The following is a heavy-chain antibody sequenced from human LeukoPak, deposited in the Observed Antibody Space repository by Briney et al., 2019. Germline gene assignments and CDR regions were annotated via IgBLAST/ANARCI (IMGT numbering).Heavy chain of an antibody. J-gene: IGHJ4*02. Sequence: PGGSLRLSCAASGFTFSSYAMSWVRQAPGKGLEWVSAISGSGGSTYYADSVKGRFTISRDNSKNTLYLQMNSLRAEDTAVYYCAKDPLHSSGWTPFFDYWGQGTLVTVSS. CDR3: AKDPLHSSGWTPFFDY. V-gene: IGHV3-23*01. D-gene: IGHD6-19*01. CDR2: ISGSGGST. CDR1: GFTFSSYA.